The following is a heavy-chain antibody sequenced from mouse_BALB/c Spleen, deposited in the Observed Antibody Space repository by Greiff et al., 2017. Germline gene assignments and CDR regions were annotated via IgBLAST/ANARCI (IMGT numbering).Heavy chain of an antibody. CDR2: IRLKSNNYAT. V-gene: IGHV6-6*02. Sequence: DVQLQESGGGLVQPGGSMKLSCVASGFTFSNYWMNWVRQSPEKGLEWVAEIRLKSNNYATHYAESVKGRFTISRDDSKSSVYLQMNNLRAEDTGIYYCTRGNYVRYAMDYWGQGTSVTVSS. J-gene: IGHJ4*01. CDR1: GFTFSNYW. D-gene: IGHD2-1*01. CDR3: TRGNYVRYAMDY.